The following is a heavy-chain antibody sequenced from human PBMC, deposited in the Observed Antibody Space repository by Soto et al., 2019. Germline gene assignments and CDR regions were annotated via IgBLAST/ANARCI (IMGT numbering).Heavy chain of an antibody. CDR2: IYYSGST. J-gene: IGHJ4*02. Sequence: PSETLSLTCTVSGGSISSYCWSWIRQPPGKGLEWIGYIYYSGSTNYNPSLKSRVTISVDTSKNQFSLKLSSVTAADTAVYYCAREGTLYGSYYFDYWGQGTLVTVSS. D-gene: IGHD3-10*01. CDR1: GGSISSYC. CDR3: AREGTLYGSYYFDY. V-gene: IGHV4-59*01.